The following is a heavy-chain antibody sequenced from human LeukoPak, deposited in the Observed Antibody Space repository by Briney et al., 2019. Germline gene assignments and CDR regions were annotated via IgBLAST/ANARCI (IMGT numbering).Heavy chain of an antibody. CDR1: GISLSNYA. CDR3: AKRGVVIRGILVIGYHQEAYHYDY. D-gene: IGHD3-10*01. Sequence: GGSLRLSCVVSGISLSNYAMSWVRQAPGKGLEWVSYISERGGTTTYADSVKGRFTISRNNSLNTMYLQMSSLRAEDTAVYFCAKRGVVIRGILVIGYHQEAYHYDYWGQGVLVTVSS. CDR2: ISERGGTT. V-gene: IGHV3-23*01. J-gene: IGHJ4*02.